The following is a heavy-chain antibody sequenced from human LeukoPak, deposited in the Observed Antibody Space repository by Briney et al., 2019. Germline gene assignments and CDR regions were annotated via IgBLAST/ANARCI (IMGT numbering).Heavy chain of an antibody. CDR1: GFTVRSNY. CDR3: AREPGTDYRKYYFDY. J-gene: IGHJ4*02. V-gene: IGHV3-53*01. Sequence: GGSLRLSCAASGFTVRSNYMSWVRQAPGMGLEWVSVIYSGGTTYYADSVKGRFTISRDNSKNMLYLQMNSLRAEDTAVYYCAREPGTDYRKYYFDYWGQGTLVTVSS. CDR2: IYSGGTT. D-gene: IGHD3/OR15-3a*01.